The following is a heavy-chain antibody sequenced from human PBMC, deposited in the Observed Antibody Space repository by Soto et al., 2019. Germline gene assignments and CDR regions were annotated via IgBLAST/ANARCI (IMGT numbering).Heavy chain of an antibody. V-gene: IGHV3-30*18. Sequence: GGSLRLSCAASGFTFSSYGMHWVRQAPGKGLEWVAVISYDGSNKYYADSVKGRFTISRDNSKNTLYLQMNSLRAEDTAVYYCAKDILGQGGDYYYGMDVWGQGTPVTFSS. CDR2: ISYDGSNK. CDR3: AKDILGQGGDYYYGMDV. D-gene: IGHD2-2*02. J-gene: IGHJ6*02. CDR1: GFTFSSYG.